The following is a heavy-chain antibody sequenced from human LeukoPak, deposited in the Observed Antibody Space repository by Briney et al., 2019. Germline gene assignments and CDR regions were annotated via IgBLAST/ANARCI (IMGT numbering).Heavy chain of an antibody. Sequence: SGPTVVKPTQTLTLTCTFSGFSLSTSGVGVGWIRQPPGKALEWLALIYWDDDKRYSPSLKSRLTITKDTSKDQVVLTMTNMDPVDAATYYCAHRRYSSSSPSEYFQHWGQGTLVTVPS. D-gene: IGHD6-6*01. CDR1: GFSLSTSGVG. V-gene: IGHV2-5*02. CDR2: IYWDDDK. CDR3: AHRRYSSSSPSEYFQH. J-gene: IGHJ1*01.